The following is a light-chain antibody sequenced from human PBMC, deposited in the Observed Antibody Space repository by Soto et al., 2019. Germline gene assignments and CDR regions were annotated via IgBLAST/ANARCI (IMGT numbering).Light chain of an antibody. V-gene: IGKV1-12*01. CDR1: QGISSL. J-gene: IGKJ4*01. Sequence: DIQMTQSPSSVSASVGDRVTITCRASQGISSLLAWYQQKPGIAPKLLTHTASSLQSGVPSRFSGSGSGTDFTLTISSLQPEDFATYYCQQANSFPLTFGGGTKVEIK. CDR2: TAS. CDR3: QQANSFPLT.